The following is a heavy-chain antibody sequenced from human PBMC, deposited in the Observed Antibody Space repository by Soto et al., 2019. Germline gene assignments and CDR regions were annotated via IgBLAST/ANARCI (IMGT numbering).Heavy chain of an antibody. Sequence: EVQLLESGGGLVQPGGSLRLSCAASGFTFSSYAMSWVRQAPGKGLEWVSAISGSGGSTYYADSVKGRFTISRDNSKNTLYLQMNSLRAEDTAVYYCAKDPLITMIVVVSHYDAFDIWGQGTMVTVSS. CDR2: ISGSGGST. V-gene: IGHV3-23*01. CDR1: GFTFSSYA. CDR3: AKDPLITMIVVVSHYDAFDI. J-gene: IGHJ3*02. D-gene: IGHD3-22*01.